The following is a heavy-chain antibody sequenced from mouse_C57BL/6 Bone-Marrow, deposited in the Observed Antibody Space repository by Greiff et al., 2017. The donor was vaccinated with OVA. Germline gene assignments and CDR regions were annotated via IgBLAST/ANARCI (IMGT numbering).Heavy chain of an antibody. CDR3: ARTPLLDGWYFDV. Sequence: EVKVVESGPGLAKPSQTLSLTCSVTGYSITSDYWNWIRKFPGNKLEYMGYISYSGSTYYNPSLKSRISITRDTSKNQYYLQLNSVTTEDTATYYCARTPLLDGWYFDVWGTGTTVTVSS. CDR2: ISYSGST. CDR1: GYSITSDY. D-gene: IGHD1-1*01. V-gene: IGHV3-8*01. J-gene: IGHJ1*03.